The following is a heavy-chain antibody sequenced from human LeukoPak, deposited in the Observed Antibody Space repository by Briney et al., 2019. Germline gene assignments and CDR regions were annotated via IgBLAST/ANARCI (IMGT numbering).Heavy chain of an antibody. Sequence: PGGSLRLSCAASGFTFSDYYMSWIRQAPGKGLEWVSYISGSGSTIYYADSVKGRFTISRDNAENSLYLQMNSLRAGDTAVYYCARSHSSGWYQDYYYGMDVWGQGTTVTVSS. CDR2: ISGSGSTI. D-gene: IGHD6-19*01. V-gene: IGHV3-11*04. J-gene: IGHJ6*02. CDR1: GFTFSDYY. CDR3: ARSHSSGWYQDYYYGMDV.